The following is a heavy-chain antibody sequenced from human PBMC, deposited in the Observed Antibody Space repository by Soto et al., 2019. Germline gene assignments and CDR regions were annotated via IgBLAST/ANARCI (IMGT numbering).Heavy chain of an antibody. Sequence: QVQLVESGGGLVKPGGSLRLSCAVSGFTFSDYYMTWIRQAPGKGLEWVSYISSSTSHTNYADSVKGRFTISRDNAKTSLFLQMNSLIAEDTAVYYCARGRGAAADYFDFWGQGTLVTVYS. CDR2: ISSSTSHT. J-gene: IGHJ4*02. CDR3: ARGRGAAADYFDF. V-gene: IGHV3-11*05. D-gene: IGHD6-13*01. CDR1: GFTFSDYY.